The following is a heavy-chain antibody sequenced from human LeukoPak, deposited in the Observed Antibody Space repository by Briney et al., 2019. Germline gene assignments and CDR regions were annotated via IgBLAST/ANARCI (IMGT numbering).Heavy chain of an antibody. CDR2: INHSGST. CDR3: ARTTLRYDILTGYYYYFDY. Sequence: SETLSLTCAVYGGSFSGYYWSWIRQPPGKGLEWIGEINHSGSTNYNPSLKSRVTISVDTSKNQFSLKPSSVTAADTAVYYCARTTLRYDILTGYYYYFDYWGQGTLVTVSS. CDR1: GGSFSGYY. J-gene: IGHJ4*02. D-gene: IGHD3-9*01. V-gene: IGHV4-34*01.